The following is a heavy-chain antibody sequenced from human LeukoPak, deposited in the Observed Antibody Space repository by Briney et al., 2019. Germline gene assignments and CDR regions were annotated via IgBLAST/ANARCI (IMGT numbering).Heavy chain of an antibody. V-gene: IGHV3-74*01. D-gene: IGHD3-16*01. Sequence: GGSLRLSSAASGFTFSNYWMHWVRQAPGKGLMWASRISSDGSSADYADSVKGRFTISRDNAKNTLYLQMNSLRVEDTAVYYCARRRTIGDYDYWGQGTLVTVSS. J-gene: IGHJ4*02. CDR1: GFTFSNYW. CDR2: ISSDGSSA. CDR3: ARRRTIGDYDY.